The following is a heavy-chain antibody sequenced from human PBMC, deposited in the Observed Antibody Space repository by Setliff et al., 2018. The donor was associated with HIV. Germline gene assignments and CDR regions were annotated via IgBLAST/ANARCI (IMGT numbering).Heavy chain of an antibody. CDR2: IGTGGDT. V-gene: IGHV3-13*01. Sequence: HPGGSLRLSCATSGFAFSDYDVHWVRQVTGEGLEWVSAIGTGGDTYYADSVKGRFTISRENAKNSLYLQMNNVGAGDTAVYYCTRELNGHTSSHYYFGLDVRGQGTTVTVSS. J-gene: IGHJ6*02. D-gene: IGHD6-6*01. CDR3: TRELNGHTSSHYYFGLDV. CDR1: GFAFSDYD.